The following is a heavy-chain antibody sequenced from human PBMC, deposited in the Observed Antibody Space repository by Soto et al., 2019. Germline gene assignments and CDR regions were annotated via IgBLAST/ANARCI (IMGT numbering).Heavy chain of an antibody. CDR3: ARIPVATFPSNYGMDV. CDR1: GFTFSDHY. D-gene: IGHD6-19*01. V-gene: IGHV3-11*01. Sequence: PGGSLRLSCAASGFTFSDHYMSWIRQAPGKGLEWVSYISGGTGGIYYADSVRGRFTISRDNSKYSLYLQMNSLRAEDTAVYYCARIPVATFPSNYGMDVWGQGTTVTVSS. CDR2: ISGGTGGI. J-gene: IGHJ6*02.